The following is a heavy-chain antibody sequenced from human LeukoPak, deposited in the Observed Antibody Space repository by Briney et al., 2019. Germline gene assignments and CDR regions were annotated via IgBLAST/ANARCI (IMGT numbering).Heavy chain of an antibody. D-gene: IGHD3-10*01. CDR1: GFTVSSNY. J-gene: IGHJ6*02. CDR2: IYSGGST. CDR3: ARLSYYYASGSYSSVDV. V-gene: IGHV3-53*01. Sequence: PGGSLRLSCAASGFTVSSNYMSWVRQAPGKGLEWVSVIYSGGSTYYADSVKGRFTISRDNFKNTLYLQMNTLRAEDTAVYYCARLSYYYASGSYSSVDVWGQGTTVTVSS.